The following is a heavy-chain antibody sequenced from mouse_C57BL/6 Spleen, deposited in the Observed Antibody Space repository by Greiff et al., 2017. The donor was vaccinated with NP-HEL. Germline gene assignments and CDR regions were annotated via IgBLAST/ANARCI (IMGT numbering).Heavy chain of an antibody. CDR1: GFTFSDYG. J-gene: IGHJ2*01. CDR3: ARGNYGSSLDY. V-gene: IGHV5-17*01. Sequence: EVKLVESGGGLVKPGGSLKPSCAASGFTFSDYGMHWVRQAPEKGLEWVAYISSGSSTIYYADTVKGRFTISRDNAKNTLFLQMTSLRSEDTAMYYCARGNYGSSLDYWGQGTTLTVSS. CDR2: ISSGSSTI. D-gene: IGHD1-1*01.